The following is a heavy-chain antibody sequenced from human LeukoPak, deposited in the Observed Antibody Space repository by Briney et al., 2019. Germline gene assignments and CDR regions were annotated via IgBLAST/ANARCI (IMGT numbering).Heavy chain of an antibody. CDR3: AKGDSYGGYIGHDY. V-gene: IGHV3-30*18. CDR2: ISFDGSNK. CDR1: GFTFSSSG. D-gene: IGHD5-12*01. Sequence: PVGSLRLSCAASGFTFSSSGMHWVRQAPGKGLEWVAVISFDGSNKYYADSVKGRFTISRDNSKNTLYLQMDSLRAEDTAVYYCAKGDSYGGYIGHDYWGQGTLVTVSS. J-gene: IGHJ4*02.